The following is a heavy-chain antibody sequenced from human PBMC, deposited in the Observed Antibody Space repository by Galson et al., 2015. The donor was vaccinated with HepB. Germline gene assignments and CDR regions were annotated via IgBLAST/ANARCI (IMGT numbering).Heavy chain of an antibody. CDR1: GFAFNTYA. CDR2: ISDSGRST. V-gene: IGHV3-23*01. D-gene: IGHD3-10*01. J-gene: IGHJ3*02. Sequence: SLRLSCAASGFAFNTYAMGWVRQAPGKGLECVSRISDSGRSTYNAGSVKGRFTISRDNSKETLYLEMNSLRADDTAVYYCVRTMIRGVLARRATVFDIWGQGTMVTVSS. CDR3: VRTMIRGVLARRATVFDI.